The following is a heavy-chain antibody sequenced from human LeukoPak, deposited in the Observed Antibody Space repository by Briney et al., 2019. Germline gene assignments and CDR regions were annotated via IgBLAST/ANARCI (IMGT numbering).Heavy chain of an antibody. CDR2: ISSSSSYI. J-gene: IGHJ5*02. Sequence: GGSLRLSCAASGFTFSSYSMNWVRQAPGKGLEWVSSISSSSSYIYYADSVKGRFTISRDNAKNSLYLQMNSLRAEDTAVYYCASDQFGELLSSWFDPWGQGTLVTVSS. D-gene: IGHD3-10*01. CDR3: ASDQFGELLSSWFDP. V-gene: IGHV3-21*01. CDR1: GFTFSSYS.